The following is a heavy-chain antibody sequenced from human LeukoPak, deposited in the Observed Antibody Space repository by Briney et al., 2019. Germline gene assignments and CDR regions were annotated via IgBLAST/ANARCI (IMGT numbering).Heavy chain of an antibody. CDR3: ARRSVAGPNFDY. J-gene: IGHJ4*02. V-gene: IGHV4-39*01. CDR1: GGSISSSSYY. CDR2: IYYSGST. D-gene: IGHD6-19*01. Sequence: SETLSLTCTVSGGSISSSSYYWGWIRQAPGKGLEWIGSIYYSGSTYYNPSLKSRVTISVDTSKNQFSLKLSSVTAADTAVYYCARRSVAGPNFDYWGQGTLVTVSS.